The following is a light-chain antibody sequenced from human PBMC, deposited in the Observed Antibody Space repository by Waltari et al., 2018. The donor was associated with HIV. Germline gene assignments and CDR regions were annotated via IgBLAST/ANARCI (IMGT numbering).Light chain of an antibody. CDR2: DVS. CDR1: NIYVGNSNL. V-gene: IGLV2-23*02. CDR3: LTYVSDSGTWK. J-gene: IGLJ3*02. Sequence: QSPLTQPASVSGNPGQSVTITCTGTNIYVGNSNLVSWYQQHPGKAPKLLIYDVSKRPSGVSSRFSGSKSGYWASLTISGLLAEDESYYFCLTYVSDSGTWKFGGGTYLTV.